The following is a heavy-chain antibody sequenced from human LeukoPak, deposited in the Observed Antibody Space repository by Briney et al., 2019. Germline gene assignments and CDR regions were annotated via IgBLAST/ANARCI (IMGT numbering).Heavy chain of an antibody. V-gene: IGHV4-4*02. CDR3: TRESGAFSPFGF. D-gene: IGHD1-26*01. CDR2: VHLSVAT. CDR1: GGSITTTNW. Sequence: PSGTLSLTCAVSGGSITTTNWWSWVRQPPGKGLEWIGEVHLSVATNYNLSLESRVSMSIDKSKNHLSLEVTSVTAADTAIYYCTRESGAFSPFGFWGQGTLVTVSS. J-gene: IGHJ4*02.